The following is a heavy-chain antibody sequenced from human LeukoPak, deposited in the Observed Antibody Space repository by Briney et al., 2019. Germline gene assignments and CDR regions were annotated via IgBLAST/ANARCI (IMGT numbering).Heavy chain of an antibody. J-gene: IGHJ1*01. D-gene: IGHD5-24*01. CDR3: ARETRGYKTKYFQH. CDR2: IWYDGSNK. V-gene: IGHV3-33*01. Sequence: PGGSLRLSCAASGFTFSSYGMNWVRQAPGKGLEWVAVIWYDGSNKYYADSVKGRFTISRDNSKNTLYLQMNSLRAEDTAVYYCARETRGYKTKYFQHWGQGTLVTVSS. CDR1: GFTFSSYG.